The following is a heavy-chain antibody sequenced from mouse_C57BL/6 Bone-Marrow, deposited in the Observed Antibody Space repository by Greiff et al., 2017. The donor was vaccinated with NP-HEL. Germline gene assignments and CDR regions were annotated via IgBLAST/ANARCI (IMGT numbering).Heavy chain of an antibody. V-gene: IGHV14-4*01. J-gene: IGHJ2*01. CDR1: GFNIKDDY. CDR3: TREGSLYYFDY. CDR2: IDPENGDT. D-gene: IGHD6-1*01. Sequence: VQLQQSGAELVRPGASVKLSCTASGFNIKDDYMHWVKQRPEQGLEWIGWIDPENGDTEYASKFQGKATITADTSSNTAYLQLSSLTSEDTAVYYCTREGSLYYFDYGGQGTTLTVSS.